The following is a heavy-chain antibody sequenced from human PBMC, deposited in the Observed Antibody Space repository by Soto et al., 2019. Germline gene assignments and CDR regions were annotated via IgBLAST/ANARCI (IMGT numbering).Heavy chain of an antibody. J-gene: IGHJ4*02. Sequence: GESLKISCKGSGYSFTSYWIGWVRQMPGKGLEWMGIIYPGDSDTRYSPSLQGQVTISADKAISTAYLQWSSLKASDTAMYYCARRQAAAGDSDLSFGYWGQESLGTVSS. CDR1: GYSFTSYW. CDR3: ARRQAAAGDSDLSFGY. V-gene: IGHV5-51*01. D-gene: IGHD6-13*01. CDR2: IYPGDSDT.